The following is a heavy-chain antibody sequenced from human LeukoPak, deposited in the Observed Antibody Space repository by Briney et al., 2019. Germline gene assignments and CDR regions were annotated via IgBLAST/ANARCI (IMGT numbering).Heavy chain of an antibody. V-gene: IGHV2-5*02. CDR2: IYWDDDK. CDR3: AHKEYYALGSLGDSFDY. Sequence: ESGPTLVNPTQPLTLTYTFSGFSLSTSGVGVGWIRQPPGKALEWLAVIYWDDDKRHSPSLKSRLTITKDNSKTQVVLTMPNMDPVDTATYYCAHKEYYALGSLGDSFDYWGQGTLVTVSS. CDR1: GFSLSTSGVG. J-gene: IGHJ4*02. D-gene: IGHD3-10*01.